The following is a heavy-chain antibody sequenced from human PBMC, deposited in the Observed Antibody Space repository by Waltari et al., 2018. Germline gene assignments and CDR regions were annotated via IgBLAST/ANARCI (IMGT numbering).Heavy chain of an antibody. Sequence: QVQLVQSGAEVKKPGASVQVSCKASGYTFTSYDINWVRQAPGQGLEWMGWMNPNSGNTGYAQKFQGIVTITRNTSISTAYMELSSLRSEDTAVYYCARITRVAGTDIFDYWGQGTLVTVSS. D-gene: IGHD6-19*01. CDR2: MNPNSGNT. J-gene: IGHJ4*02. V-gene: IGHV1-8*03. CDR1: GYTFTSYD. CDR3: ARITRVAGTDIFDY.